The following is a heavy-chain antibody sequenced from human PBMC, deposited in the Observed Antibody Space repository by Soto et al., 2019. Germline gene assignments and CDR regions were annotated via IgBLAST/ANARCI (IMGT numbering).Heavy chain of an antibody. Sequence: PETLSLTCTVSGGSISSYYWTWIRQPPGTGLEWIGEINHSGSTNYNPSLKSRVTISVDTSKNQFSLKLSSVTAADTAVYYCARGYYYDSSGYLLFDYWGQGTLVTVSS. V-gene: IGHV4-34*01. CDR3: ARGYYYDSSGYLLFDY. D-gene: IGHD3-22*01. CDR1: GGSISSYY. CDR2: INHSGST. J-gene: IGHJ4*02.